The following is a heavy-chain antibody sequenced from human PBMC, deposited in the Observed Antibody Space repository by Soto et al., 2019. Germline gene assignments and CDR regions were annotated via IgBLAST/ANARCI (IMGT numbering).Heavy chain of an antibody. Sequence: PSATLSHTCTISGGSIRVYYWSWVRQPPGHELEWIGYIYASGSPYYNPSLRSRVTISADTSKNQISLKLTSPTAADTAVYYCARGVGSSPPRYWGRGTLVTVSS. CDR3: ARGVGSSPPRY. CDR2: IYASGSP. D-gene: IGHD1-26*01. CDR1: GGSIRVYY. J-gene: IGHJ4*02. V-gene: IGHV4-59*01.